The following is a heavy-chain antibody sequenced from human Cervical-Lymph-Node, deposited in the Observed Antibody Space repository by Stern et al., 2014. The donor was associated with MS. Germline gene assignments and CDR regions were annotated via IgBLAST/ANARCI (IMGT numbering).Heavy chain of an antibody. D-gene: IGHD2-15*01. CDR1: GFTFSDYQ. J-gene: IGHJ3*01. CDR2: VSTNGTTT. V-gene: IGHV3-64*01. Sequence: VQLVESGGGLVQPGGSLRLSCAASGFTFSDYQMHWVRQAPGKGLESVSAVSTNGTTTYYATSVKGRFIISRDNSKNTLYLQMGSLRAEDMAVYYWARLFRSSSRGLDVWGQGTMVTVSS. CDR3: ARLFRSSSRGLDV.